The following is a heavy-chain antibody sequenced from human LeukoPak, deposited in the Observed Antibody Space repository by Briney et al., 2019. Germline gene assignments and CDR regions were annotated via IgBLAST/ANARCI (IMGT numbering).Heavy chain of an antibody. Sequence: PSETLSLTCTVSGGSISSGDYYWSWIRQPPGKGLEWIGYIYYSGSTYYNPSLKSRVTISVDTSKNQFSLKLSSVTAADTAVYYCASLPYDILTGYPSSFDYWGQGTLVTGSS. D-gene: IGHD3-9*01. J-gene: IGHJ4*02. CDR1: GGSISSGDYY. V-gene: IGHV4-30-4*01. CDR2: IYYSGST. CDR3: ASLPYDILTGYPSSFDY.